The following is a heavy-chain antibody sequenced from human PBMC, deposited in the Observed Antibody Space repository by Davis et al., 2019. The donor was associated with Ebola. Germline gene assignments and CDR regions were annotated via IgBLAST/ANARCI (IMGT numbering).Heavy chain of an antibody. CDR2: ISAYNGNT. Sequence: ASVNVSCKASGYTFTSYGISWVRQAPGQGLEWMGWISAYNGNTNYAQKLQGRVTMTTDTSTSTAYMELRSLRSDDTAVYYCARDLTPGLAIGAFDIWGQGTMVTVSS. CDR3: ARDLTPGLAIGAFDI. CDR1: GYTFTSYG. V-gene: IGHV1-18*01. J-gene: IGHJ3*02. D-gene: IGHD6-19*01.